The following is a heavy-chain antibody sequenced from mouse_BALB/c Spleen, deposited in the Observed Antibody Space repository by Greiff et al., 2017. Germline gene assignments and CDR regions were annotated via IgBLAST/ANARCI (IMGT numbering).Heavy chain of an antibody. J-gene: IGHJ1*01. CDR1: GFNIKDTY. Sequence: VQLQQSGAELVKPGASVKLSCTASGFNIKDTYMHWVKQRPEQGLEWIGRIDPANGNTKYDPKFQGKATITADTSSNTAYLQLSSLTSEYTAVYYCARHYYGSSYGYFDVWGAGTTVTVSS. CDR3: ARHYYGSSYGYFDV. CDR2: IDPANGNT. D-gene: IGHD1-1*01. V-gene: IGHV14-3*02.